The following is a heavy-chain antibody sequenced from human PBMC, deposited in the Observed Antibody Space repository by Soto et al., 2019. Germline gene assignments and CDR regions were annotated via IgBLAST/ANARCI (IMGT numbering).Heavy chain of an antibody. CDR3: ARGGGLGSGWQYFDY. CDR1: GYTFTGYY. CDR2: INPNSGGT. V-gene: IGHV1-2*04. J-gene: IGHJ4*02. Sequence: ASVKVSCKASGYTFTGYYMHWVRQAPGQGLEWMGWINPNSGGTNYAQKFQGWVTMTRDTSISTAYMELSRLRSDDTAVYYCARGGGLGSGWQYFDYWGQGTLVTVSS. D-gene: IGHD6-19*01.